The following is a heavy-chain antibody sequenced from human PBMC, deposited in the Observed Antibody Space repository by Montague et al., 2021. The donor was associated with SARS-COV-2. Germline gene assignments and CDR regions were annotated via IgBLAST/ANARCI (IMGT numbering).Heavy chain of an antibody. Sequence: SLRLSCAASGFSFNDYWMSWVRQAPGKGLEWVANIKQNGSETNHADSVRGRFTVSGDNARNSLFLQMDSLSTEDTAVYYCAKGYTGDWDHYLDYWGQGTLVTVSS. CDR2: IKQNGSET. V-gene: IGHV3-7*01. CDR3: AKGYTGDWDHYLDY. J-gene: IGHJ4*02. CDR1: GFSFNDYW. D-gene: IGHD6-19*01.